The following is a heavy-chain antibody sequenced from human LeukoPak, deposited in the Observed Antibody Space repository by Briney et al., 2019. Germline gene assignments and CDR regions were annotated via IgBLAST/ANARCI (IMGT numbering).Heavy chain of an antibody. CDR1: GYTFTSYD. CDR3: AAHLGYCSSTSCYKWFDP. J-gene: IGHJ5*02. V-gene: IGHV1-8*01. Sequence: ASVKVSCKASGYTFTSYDINWVRQATGQGLEWMGWMNPNSGNTGYAQKFQGRVTMTRNTSISTAYMELSSLRSEDTAVYYCAAHLGYCSSTSCYKWFDPWGQGTLVTVSS. D-gene: IGHD2-2*02. CDR2: MNPNSGNT.